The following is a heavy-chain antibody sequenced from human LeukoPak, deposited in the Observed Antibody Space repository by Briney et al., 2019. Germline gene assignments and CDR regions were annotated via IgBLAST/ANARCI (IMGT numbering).Heavy chain of an antibody. V-gene: IGHV4-4*02. D-gene: IGHD6-13*01. CDR2: IHHSGSI. CDR3: ARGVGYSSSWYSVDANFDP. CDR1: GVSISRDIKW. Sequence: PSETLSLTCTVSGVSISRDIKWWTWVRQPPGKGLEWIGEIHHSGSIHYNPSLKSRVTISVDRSKNQFSLKLSSVTAADTAVYSCARGVGYSSSWYSVDANFDPWGQGTLVTVSS. J-gene: IGHJ5*02.